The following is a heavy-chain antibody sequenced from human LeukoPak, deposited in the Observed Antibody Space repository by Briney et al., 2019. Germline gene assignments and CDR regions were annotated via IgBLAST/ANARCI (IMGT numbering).Heavy chain of an antibody. J-gene: IGHJ4*02. CDR1: GCSISSGSYY. CDR2: IYTSGST. V-gene: IGHV4-61*02. D-gene: IGHD3-16*01. CDR3: ARVDVSEWGFDY. Sequence: TLSLTCTVSGCSISSGSYYWGWIRPPAGKGLEWIRRIYTSGSTNYNPSLKSRVTISVDTSKTQFSLKLSSVTAADTAVYYCARVDVSEWGFDYWGQGTLVTVSS.